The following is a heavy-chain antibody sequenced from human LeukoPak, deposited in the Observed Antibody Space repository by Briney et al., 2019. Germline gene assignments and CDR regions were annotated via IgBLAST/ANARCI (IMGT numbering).Heavy chain of an antibody. CDR2: IYHSGRT. Sequence: SETLSLTCTDSGGSISSYYWSWIRQPPGKGLEWIGYIYHSGRTNYNPSLKSRVTISVDTSKNQFSLKLSSVTAADTAVYYCARQRSLEWYFDYWGQGTLVTVSS. J-gene: IGHJ4*02. CDR3: ARQRSLEWYFDY. D-gene: IGHD3-3*01. V-gene: IGHV4-59*08. CDR1: GGSISSYY.